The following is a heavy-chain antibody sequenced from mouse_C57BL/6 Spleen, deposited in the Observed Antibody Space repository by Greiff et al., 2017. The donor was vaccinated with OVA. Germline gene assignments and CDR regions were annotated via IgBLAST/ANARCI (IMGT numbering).Heavy chain of an antibody. J-gene: IGHJ3*01. CDR1: GYSITSGYY. V-gene: IGHV3-6*01. Sequence: DVQLQESGPGLVKPSQSLSLTCSVTGYSITSGYYWNWIRQFPGNKLEWMGYISYDGSNNYNPSLKNRISITRDTSKNQFFLKLNSVTTEDTATYYCARALEPAWFAYWGQGTLVTVSA. CDR2: ISYDGSN. CDR3: ARALEPAWFAY.